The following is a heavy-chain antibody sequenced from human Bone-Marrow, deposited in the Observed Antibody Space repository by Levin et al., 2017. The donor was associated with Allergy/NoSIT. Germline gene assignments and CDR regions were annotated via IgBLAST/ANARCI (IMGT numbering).Heavy chain of an antibody. CDR3: ARDSGAVYYDSSGPKGEIGY. D-gene: IGHD3-22*01. CDR1: GGSISSGDYY. CDR2: IYYSGST. J-gene: IGHJ4*02. Sequence: SETLSLTCTVSGGSISSGDYYWSWIRQPPGKGLEWIGYIYYSGSTYYNPSLKSRVTISVDTSKNQFSLKLSSVTAADTAVYYCARDSGAVYYDSSGPKGEIGYWGQGTLVTVSS. V-gene: IGHV4-30-4*01.